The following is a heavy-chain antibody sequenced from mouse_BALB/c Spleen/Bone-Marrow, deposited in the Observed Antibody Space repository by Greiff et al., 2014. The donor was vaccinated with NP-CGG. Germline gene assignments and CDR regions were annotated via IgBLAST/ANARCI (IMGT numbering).Heavy chain of an antibody. CDR1: GYTFTSSW. V-gene: IGHV1S130*01. Sequence: QVQLQQSGSVLVRPGASVKLSCKASGYTFTSSWMHWAKQRPGQGLEWIGEIHPNSGNTNYNENFKGKATLTVDTSSRTSNEHLSRLTYEDSAVYYCTKEKSYRKFLWCFDVWGAGTTVTVSS. CDR2: IHPNSGNT. D-gene: IGHD1-1*01. J-gene: IGHJ1*01. CDR3: TKEKSYRKFLWCFDV.